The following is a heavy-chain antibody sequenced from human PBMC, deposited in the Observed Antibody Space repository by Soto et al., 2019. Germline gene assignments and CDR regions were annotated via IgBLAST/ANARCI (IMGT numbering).Heavy chain of an antibody. Sequence: GASVKVSCKASGGTFSSYAISWVRQAPGQGLEWMGGIIPIFGTANYAQKFQGRVTITADTSTNTAYMELSSLRSEDTAVYYCATGARYLYYYYGMDVWGQGTTVTVSS. J-gene: IGHJ6*02. CDR3: ATGARYLYYYYGMDV. CDR1: GGTFSSYA. CDR2: IIPIFGTA. V-gene: IGHV1-69*06. D-gene: IGHD6-6*01.